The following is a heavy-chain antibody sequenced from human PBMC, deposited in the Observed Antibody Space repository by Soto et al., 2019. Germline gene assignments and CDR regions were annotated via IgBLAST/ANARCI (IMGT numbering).Heavy chain of an antibody. Sequence: SVKVSCKASGGTFSSYAISWVRQAPGQGLEWMGGIIPIFGTANYAQKFQGRVTITADKSTSTAYMELSSLRSEDTAVYYCARELYYDILTGAPGIYHYGMDVWGQGTTVTVSS. J-gene: IGHJ6*02. D-gene: IGHD3-9*01. CDR1: GGTFSSYA. V-gene: IGHV1-69*06. CDR2: IIPIFGTA. CDR3: ARELYYDILTGAPGIYHYGMDV.